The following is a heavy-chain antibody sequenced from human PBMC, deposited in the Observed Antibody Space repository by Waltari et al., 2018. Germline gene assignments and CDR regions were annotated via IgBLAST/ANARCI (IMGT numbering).Heavy chain of an antibody. CDR1: GFTVSNNF. Sequence: EVQLVESGGGSIQPGGSLRLSCAASGFTVSNNFMRWVRQAPGEGLEWVSLIYSGGRTYYADSVQGRFTISRDTSKNTLQLQMNSLRGEDTAVYYCARDRHCTDSGCSGLWGQGTLVTVSS. V-gene: IGHV3-53*01. CDR3: ARDRHCTDSGCSGL. D-gene: IGHD2-8*02. CDR2: IYSGGRT. J-gene: IGHJ4*02.